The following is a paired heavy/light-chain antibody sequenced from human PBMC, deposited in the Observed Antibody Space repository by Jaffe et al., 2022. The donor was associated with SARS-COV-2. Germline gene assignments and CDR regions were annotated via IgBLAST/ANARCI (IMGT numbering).Heavy chain of an antibody. J-gene: IGHJ3*02. CDR3: ARGGDSSGYYDGAFDI. D-gene: IGHD3-22*01. V-gene: IGHV1-2*05. Sequence: QVQLVQSGAEVKKPGASVKVSCKASGYTFSGYYMHWVRQAPGQGLEWMGRINPNNGGTNYAQKFQGRVTMTRDTSISTAYMELSRLRSDDTVVYYCARGGDSSGYYDGAFDIWGQGTMVTVSS. CDR2: INPNNGGT. CDR1: GYTFSGYY.
Light chain of an antibody. Sequence: DVVMTQSPLSLPVTLGQPASISCRSSQSLVYSDGNTYLNWFQQRPGQSPRRLIYKVSNRDSGVPDRFSGSGSGTDFTLKISRVEAEDVGVYYCMQGSHWPRTFGQGTKVEIK. CDR1: QSLVYSDGNTY. J-gene: IGKJ1*01. CDR3: MQGSHWPRT. V-gene: IGKV2-30*01. CDR2: KVS.